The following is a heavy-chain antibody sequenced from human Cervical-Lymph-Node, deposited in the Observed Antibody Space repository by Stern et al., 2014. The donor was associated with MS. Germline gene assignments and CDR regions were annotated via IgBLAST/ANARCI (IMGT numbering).Heavy chain of an antibody. CDR3: ARDGANGQDSFDI. V-gene: IGHV3-7*01. Sequence: EVQLVESGGGLVQPGGSLRLSCAASGFSFSRYWMSWVRQTPGKGLEWLANIKEDGSQKYSVDSVKGRFTISRENAKNSLYLQMKSLRVEDTAVYYCARDGANGQDSFDIWGQGIMVTVSS. CDR2: IKEDGSQK. D-gene: IGHD1-1*01. J-gene: IGHJ3*02. CDR1: GFSFSRYW.